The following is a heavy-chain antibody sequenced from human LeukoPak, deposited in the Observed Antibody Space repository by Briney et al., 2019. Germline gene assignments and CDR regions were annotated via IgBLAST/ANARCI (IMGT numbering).Heavy chain of an antibody. J-gene: IGHJ3*01. CDR1: DGSITGYY. D-gene: IGHD6-13*01. CDR3: ARISSSNWYNERGAFDV. V-gene: IGHV4-59*01. CDR2: IYDTGST. Sequence: SETLSLTCTVSDGSITGYYWSWIRQPPGKGLEWIGYIYDTGSTNYNPSLKSRVIISVDTSKNQFSLNLTSVTAADTAVYYCARISSSNWYNERGAFDVWGQGTMVTVSS.